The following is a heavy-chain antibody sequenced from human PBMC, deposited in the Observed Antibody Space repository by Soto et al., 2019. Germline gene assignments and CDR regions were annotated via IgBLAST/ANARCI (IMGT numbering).Heavy chain of an antibody. CDR3: ARDPGPGSSPFDY. J-gene: IGHJ4*02. CDR2: IWYDGSNK. V-gene: IGHV3-33*08. Sequence: TGGSLRLSCAASGFTFSSYAMSWVRQAPGKGLEWVAVIWYDGSNKYYADSVKGRFTISRDNSKNTLYLQMNSLRAEDTAVYYCARDPGPGSSPFDYWGQGTLVTVSS. D-gene: IGHD6-13*01. CDR1: GFTFSSYA.